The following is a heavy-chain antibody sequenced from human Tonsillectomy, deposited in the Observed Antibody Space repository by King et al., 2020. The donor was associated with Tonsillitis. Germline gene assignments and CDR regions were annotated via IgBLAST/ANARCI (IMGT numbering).Heavy chain of an antibody. CDR2: ISHSGST. CDR3: ARASYLGEYYFDS. CDR1: GCSISSGYY. Sequence: QLQESGPGLVKPSETLSLTCTVSGCSISSGYYWGWIRQPPGKGLEWIGSISHSGSTYYNPSLKSRVTISVDTSKNQFSLKLSSVTAADTAVYYCARASYLGEYYFDSWGQGTLVTVSS. V-gene: IGHV4-38-2*02. J-gene: IGHJ4*02. D-gene: IGHD3-16*01.